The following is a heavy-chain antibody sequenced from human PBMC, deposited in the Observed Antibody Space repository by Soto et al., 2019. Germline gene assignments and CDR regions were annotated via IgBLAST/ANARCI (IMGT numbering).Heavy chain of an antibody. CDR3: ARDRGGSRITIFQFDY. CDR1: GFTFSSYS. CDR2: ISSSSSTI. D-gene: IGHD3-3*01. V-gene: IGHV3-48*02. Sequence: HPGGSLRLSCAASGFTFSSYSMNWVRQAPGKGLEWVSYISSSSSTIYYADSVKGRFTISRDNAKNSLYLQMNSLRDEDTAVYYCARDRGGSRITIFQFDYWGQGTLVTVSS. J-gene: IGHJ4*02.